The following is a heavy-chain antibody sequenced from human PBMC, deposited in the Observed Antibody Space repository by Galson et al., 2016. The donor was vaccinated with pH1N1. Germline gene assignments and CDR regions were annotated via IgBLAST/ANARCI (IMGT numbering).Heavy chain of an antibody. CDR3: ATSVEGSGSYYFDY. Sequence: CKASGYTFTDKYLHWVRQAPGQGLEWMGRINPDSGDTRYTQKFQGRVTMTSGTSVTTAYMELTSVTYDDTAVYFCATSVEGSGSYYFDYWGQGTLVTVSS. J-gene: IGHJ4*02. CDR2: INPDSGDT. CDR1: GYTFTDKY. D-gene: IGHD3-22*01. V-gene: IGHV1-2*06.